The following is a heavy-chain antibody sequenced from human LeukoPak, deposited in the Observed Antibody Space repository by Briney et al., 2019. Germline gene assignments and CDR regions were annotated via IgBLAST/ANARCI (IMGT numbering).Heavy chain of an antibody. J-gene: IGHJ4*02. Sequence: RAGGSLRLSCAASGFTFSSYSMNWVRQAPGKGLEWVSYISSSSSTIYYADSVKGRFTISRDNAKNSLYLQMNSLRAEDTALYYCAKASRKYYYDSSGYYDYWGQGTLVTVSS. CDR2: ISSSSSTI. D-gene: IGHD3-22*01. V-gene: IGHV3-48*04. CDR3: AKASRKYYYDSSGYYDY. CDR1: GFTFSSYS.